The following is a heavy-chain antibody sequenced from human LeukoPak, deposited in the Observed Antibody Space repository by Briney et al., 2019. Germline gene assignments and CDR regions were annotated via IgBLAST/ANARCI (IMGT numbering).Heavy chain of an antibody. CDR1: GFTFSSHG. D-gene: IGHD3-10*01. CDR2: ISGSGGST. V-gene: IGHV3-23*01. Sequence: LGGSLSLSCAASGFTFSSHGMSWVRQAPGKGLEWVSAISGSGGSTYYADSVKGRFTISRDNSKNTLYLQMNSLRAEDTAVYYCAPLHYYGSGSLLLPWGQGTLVTVSS. J-gene: IGHJ5*02. CDR3: APLHYYGSGSLLLP.